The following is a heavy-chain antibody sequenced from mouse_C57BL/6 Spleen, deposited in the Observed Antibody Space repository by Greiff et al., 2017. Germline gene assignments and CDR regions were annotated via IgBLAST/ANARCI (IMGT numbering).Heavy chain of an antibody. CDR2: IYPGDGDT. J-gene: IGHJ3*01. CDR3: ARDSSGYFFAY. V-gene: IGHV1-82*01. Sequence: QVQLQQSGPELVKPGASVKISCKASGYAFSSSWMNWVEQRPGKGLEWIGRIYPGDGDTNYNGKFKGKATLTADKSSSTAYMQLSSLTSEDSAVYFCARDSSGYFFAYWGQGTLVTVSA. D-gene: IGHD3-2*02. CDR1: GYAFSSSW.